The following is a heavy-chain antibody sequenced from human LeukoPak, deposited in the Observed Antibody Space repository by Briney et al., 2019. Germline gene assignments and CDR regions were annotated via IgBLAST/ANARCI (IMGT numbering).Heavy chain of an antibody. D-gene: IGHD6-13*01. CDR2: IYTSGST. Sequence: SQTLSLTCTVSGGSISGGSYYWSWIRQPAGKGLEWIGRIYTSGSTNYNPSLKSRVTISVDTSKNQFSLKLSSVTAADTAVYYCAREGAAGLSWGQGTLVTVSS. CDR3: AREGAAGLS. V-gene: IGHV4-61*02. CDR1: GGSISGGSYY. J-gene: IGHJ1*01.